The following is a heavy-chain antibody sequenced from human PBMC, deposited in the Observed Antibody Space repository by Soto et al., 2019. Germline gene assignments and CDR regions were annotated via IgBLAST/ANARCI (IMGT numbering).Heavy chain of an antibody. CDR1: DLTFSNYG. Sequence: PRGSLIIACASCDLTFSNYGMHWVRQVPGKGLDSVALISYDGSKIYYGDSVKGRFTVSIDNSKNTLYLEMNSLRAEDTAVYYCAKEQTTRYYDSGVYTGPFDHWGEGTMVTVSS. V-gene: IGHV3-30*18. CDR2: ISYDGSKI. J-gene: IGHJ4*02. D-gene: IGHD3-22*01. CDR3: AKEQTTRYYDSGVYTGPFDH.